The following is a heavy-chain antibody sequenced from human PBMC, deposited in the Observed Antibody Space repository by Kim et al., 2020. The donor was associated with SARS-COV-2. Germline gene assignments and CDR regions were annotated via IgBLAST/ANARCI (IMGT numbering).Heavy chain of an antibody. V-gene: IGHV3-30*04. CDR3: ARDRDSSGYVNWFDP. CDR1: GFTFSSYA. Sequence: GGSLRLSCAASGFTFSSYAMHWVRQAPGKGLEWVAVISYDGSTKYYADSVKGRFTISRDNSKNTLYLQMNSLRAEDTAVYYCARDRDSSGYVNWFDPWGQGTPVTVSS. J-gene: IGHJ5*02. D-gene: IGHD3-22*01. CDR2: ISYDGSTK.